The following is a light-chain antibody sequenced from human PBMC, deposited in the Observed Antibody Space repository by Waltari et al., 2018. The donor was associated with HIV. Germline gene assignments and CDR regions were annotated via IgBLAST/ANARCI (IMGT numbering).Light chain of an antibody. Sequence: SYELTQPPSVSVSPGQTARITCPGDSLPTQYVYWYQQRPGRAPVLVIYKDSERPSAIPERFSGSRSGTTVTLTISGVQADDEADYYCQSADSSGSSWVFGGGTKLTV. CDR2: KDS. CDR3: QSADSSGSSWV. CDR1: SLPTQY. V-gene: IGLV3-25*03. J-gene: IGLJ3*02.